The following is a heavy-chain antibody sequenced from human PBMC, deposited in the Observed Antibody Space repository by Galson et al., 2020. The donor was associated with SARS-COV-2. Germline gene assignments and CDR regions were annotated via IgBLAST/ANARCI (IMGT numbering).Heavy chain of an antibody. D-gene: IGHD6-19*01. J-gene: IGHJ4*02. CDR1: GGSFSGYY. CDR3: ARGNFIAVAGTVEGFDY. Sequence: SQTLSLTCAVYGGSFSGYYWSWIRQPPGKGLEWIGEINHSGSTNYNPSLKSRVTISVDTSKNQFSLKLSSVTAADTAVYYCARGNFIAVAGTVEGFDYWGQGTLVTVSS. V-gene: IGHV4-34*01. CDR2: INHSGST.